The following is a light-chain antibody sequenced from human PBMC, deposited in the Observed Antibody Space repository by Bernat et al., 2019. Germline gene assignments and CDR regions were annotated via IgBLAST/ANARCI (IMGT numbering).Light chain of an antibody. CDR3: QQYNSYLYT. CDR2: KAS. J-gene: IGKJ2*01. Sequence: DIQMTQSPSTLSASVGDRVTITCRASQSISSWLAWYQQKPGKAPKLLIYKASSLESGVPSRFSGSGSGTEFTLTINSLQPGDFATYYCQQYNSYLYTFGQGTKLEIK. V-gene: IGKV1-5*03. CDR1: QSISSW.